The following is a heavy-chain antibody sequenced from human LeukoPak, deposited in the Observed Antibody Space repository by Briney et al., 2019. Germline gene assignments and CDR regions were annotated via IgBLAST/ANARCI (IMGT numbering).Heavy chain of an antibody. CDR2: ISYDGSYK. J-gene: IGHJ4*02. D-gene: IGHD3-22*01. CDR1: GFTFSSFG. Sequence: GGSLRLSCTASGFTFSSFGMHWVRQAPGKGLEWVAVISYDGSYKNYVDSVKGRFTISRDISKNTLYLQMNSLRAEDTAVYYCAKRLGYYDSSEGYFDQWGQGALVTVSS. CDR3: AKRLGYYDSSEGYFDQ. V-gene: IGHV3-30*18.